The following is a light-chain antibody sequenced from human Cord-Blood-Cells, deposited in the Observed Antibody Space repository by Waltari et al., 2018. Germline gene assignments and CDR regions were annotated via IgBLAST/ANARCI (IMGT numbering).Light chain of an antibody. J-gene: IGKJ4*01. V-gene: IGKV1-5*01. Sequence: DIQMTQSPSTLSASVGDRVTMTCRASQSISSWLAWYQQKPGKAPKLLIYDASSLESGVPSRFSGSGSGTEFTLTISSLQPDDFATYYCQQYNSYSPLTFGGGTKVEIK. CDR3: QQYNSYSPLT. CDR2: DAS. CDR1: QSISSW.